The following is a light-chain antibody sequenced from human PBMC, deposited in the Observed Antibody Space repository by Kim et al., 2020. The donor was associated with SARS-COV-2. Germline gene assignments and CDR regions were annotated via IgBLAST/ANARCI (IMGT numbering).Light chain of an antibody. CDR2: RNT. CDR1: NSNIGAGLD. V-gene: IGLV1-40*01. J-gene: IGLJ3*02. Sequence: QSVLTQPASVSGAPGQSVTISCTGSNSNIGAGLDVHWYQQLPGTAPRLLIFRNTNRPSGVPDRFSGSKSGTSASLAITGLQAEDEADYFCQSYDSSLNIWMFGGGTQLTVL. CDR3: QSYDSSLNIWM.